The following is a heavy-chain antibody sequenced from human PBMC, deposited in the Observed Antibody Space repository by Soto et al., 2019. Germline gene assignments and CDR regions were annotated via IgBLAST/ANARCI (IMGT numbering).Heavy chain of an antibody. V-gene: IGHV4-59*01. D-gene: IGHD5-18*01. CDR2: IHYSGTI. Sequence: SATLSLTCTVSVGSISSYYWSWIRQPPGKGLEWIGYIHYSGTINYNPSLKSRVTISVDTSKNQFSLKLTSMTAADTAVYYCARGLEGGYSYGYYFDSWGQGSLVTVSS. CDR3: ARGLEGGYSYGYYFDS. J-gene: IGHJ4*02. CDR1: VGSISSYY.